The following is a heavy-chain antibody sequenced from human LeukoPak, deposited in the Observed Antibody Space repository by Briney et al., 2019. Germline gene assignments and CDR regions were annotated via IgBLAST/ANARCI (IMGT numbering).Heavy chain of an antibody. CDR3: AKGIDYGDYVY. Sequence: GGSLRLSCAASVFTFNSYGMHWVRQAPGKGLEWLAVISYDGSNKYYAVSVKGRFTISRHNSKNTLYLQMNSLRAEDTAVYYCAKGIDYGDYVYWGEGTLVTVSS. D-gene: IGHD4-17*01. J-gene: IGHJ4*02. CDR1: VFTFNSYG. CDR2: ISYDGSNK. V-gene: IGHV3-30*18.